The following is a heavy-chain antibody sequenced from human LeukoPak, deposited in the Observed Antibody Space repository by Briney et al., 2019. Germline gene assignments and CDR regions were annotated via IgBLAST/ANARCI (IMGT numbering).Heavy chain of an antibody. CDR1: GGSISSGDYY. D-gene: IGHD2-15*01. Sequence: SETLSLTCTVSGGSISSGDYYWSWIRQPPGRGLEWIGYIFYSGSTYYNPSLKSRVSISVDTSKNQFSLKLSSVTAADTAVYYCASSSVVVSATPRFDPWGQGTLVTVSS. V-gene: IGHV4-30-4*08. J-gene: IGHJ5*02. CDR2: IFYSGST. CDR3: ASSSVVVSATPRFDP.